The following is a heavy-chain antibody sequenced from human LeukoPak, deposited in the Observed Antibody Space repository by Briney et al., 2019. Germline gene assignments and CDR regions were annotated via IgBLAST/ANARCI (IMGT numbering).Heavy chain of an antibody. Sequence: SETLSLTCAVYGGSFSGYYWSWIRQPPGKGLEWIGEINHSGKNTNYSPSLKSRVIISLDKSKNQFSLKLTSVTAADTAVYYCARNINYSGRVIDYWGQGTLVTVSS. J-gene: IGHJ4*02. CDR1: GGSFSGYY. CDR3: ARNINYSGRVIDY. CDR2: INHSGKNT. V-gene: IGHV4-34*01. D-gene: IGHD3-10*01.